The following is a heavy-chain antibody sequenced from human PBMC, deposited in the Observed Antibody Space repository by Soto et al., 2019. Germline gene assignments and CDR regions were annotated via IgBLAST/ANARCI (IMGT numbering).Heavy chain of an antibody. CDR3: AHIQRCDAFWSGYYTDYFDY. CDR1: GFSLSPSGMS. V-gene: IGHV2-5*02. D-gene: IGHD3-3*01. J-gene: IGHJ4*02. CDR2: IYWDDDK. Sequence: KVSGPTLVKPTQTLTLTCTFSGFSLSPSGMSVGWIRQPPGKALEWLALIYWDDDKRYSPSLRSRLTITKDTSKNQVVLTMTNMDPVDTATYYCAHIQRCDAFWSGYYTDYFDYWGQGTLVTVSS.